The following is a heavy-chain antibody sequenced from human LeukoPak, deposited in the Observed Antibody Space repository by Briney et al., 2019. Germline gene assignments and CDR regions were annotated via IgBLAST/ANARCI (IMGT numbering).Heavy chain of an antibody. Sequence: PGGSLRLPCAASGFTFSSYAMYWVREAPGKGLEWVSTISGSGGSTYYADSVKGRFTISRDNSKNTLYLQMNSLRAEDTAVYYCAKDGLRGDFDYWGQGALVTVSS. CDR2: ISGSGGST. D-gene: IGHD4-17*01. CDR3: AKDGLRGDFDY. V-gene: IGHV3-23*01. J-gene: IGHJ4*02. CDR1: GFTFSSYA.